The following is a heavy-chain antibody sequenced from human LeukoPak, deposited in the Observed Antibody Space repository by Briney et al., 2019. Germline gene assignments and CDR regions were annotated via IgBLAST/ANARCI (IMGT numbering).Heavy chain of an antibody. D-gene: IGHD3-9*01. V-gene: IGHV1-69*06. CDR1: GGTFSSYA. J-gene: IGHJ4*02. Sequence: SVKVSCKASGGTFSSYAISWVRQAPGQGLEWMGGIIPIFGTANYAQKFQGRVTITADKSTSTAYMELSSLRSEDTAVYYCAGGTNLGVFLTGDWGQGTLVTVSS. CDR2: IIPIFGTA. CDR3: AGGTNLGVFLTGD.